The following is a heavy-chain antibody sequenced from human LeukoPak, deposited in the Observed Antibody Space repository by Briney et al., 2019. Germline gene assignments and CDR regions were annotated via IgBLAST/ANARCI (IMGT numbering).Heavy chain of an antibody. V-gene: IGHV3-33*01. D-gene: IGHD3-22*01. CDR3: ARENMGYYYDSSGSHGEFDY. CDR2: IWYDGSNK. CDR1: GFTFSGYG. J-gene: IGHJ4*02. Sequence: GGSLRLSCAASGFTFSGYGMHWVRQAPGKGLEWVAVIWYDGSNKYYADSVKGRFTISRDNSKNTLYLQMNSLRAEDTAVYYCARENMGYYYDSSGSHGEFDYWGQGTLVTVSS.